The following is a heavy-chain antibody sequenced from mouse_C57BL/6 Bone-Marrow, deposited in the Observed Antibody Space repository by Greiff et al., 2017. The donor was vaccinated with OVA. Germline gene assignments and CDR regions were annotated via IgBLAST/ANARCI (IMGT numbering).Heavy chain of an antibody. V-gene: IGHV2-2*01. D-gene: IGHD4-1*01. CDR1: GFSLTSYG. CDR2: IWSGGST. J-gene: IGHJ3*01. CDR3: ARKGNWDAWFAY. Sequence: QVQLQQSGPGLVQPSQSLSITCTVSGFSLTSYGVHWVRQSPGKGLEWLGVIWSGGSTDYNAAFISRLSISKDNSKSQVFFKMNSLQADDTAIYYCARKGNWDAWFAYWGQGTLVTVSA.